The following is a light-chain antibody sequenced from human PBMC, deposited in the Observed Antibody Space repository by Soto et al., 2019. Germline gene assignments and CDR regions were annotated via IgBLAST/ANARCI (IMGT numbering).Light chain of an antibody. CDR3: QQYGSSFWT. V-gene: IGKV3-20*01. Sequence: EIVMTQSPATLSVSPGERATLSCGANQSVNSSHLAWFQQKPGQAPRLLISGASSRATGIPDRFSGSGSGTDFTLTISRLEPGDFAVYYCQQYGSSFWTFGQGTKVDIK. CDR1: QSVNSSH. CDR2: GAS. J-gene: IGKJ1*01.